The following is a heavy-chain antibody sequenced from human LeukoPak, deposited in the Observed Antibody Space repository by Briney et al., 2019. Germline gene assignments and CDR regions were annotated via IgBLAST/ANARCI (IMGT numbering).Heavy chain of an antibody. J-gene: IGHJ4*02. Sequence: GGSLRLSCAASGFTFRTYEMNWVRQAPGKGLEWVSYISSSAVTIYYAASVKGRFTVSRDNANSSLYLHLDSLRAEDTAVYYCARDKSSKGHDCWGQGTLVTVSS. CDR1: GFTFRTYE. CDR3: ARDKSSKGHDC. CDR2: ISSSAVTI. D-gene: IGHD4-11*01. V-gene: IGHV3-48*03.